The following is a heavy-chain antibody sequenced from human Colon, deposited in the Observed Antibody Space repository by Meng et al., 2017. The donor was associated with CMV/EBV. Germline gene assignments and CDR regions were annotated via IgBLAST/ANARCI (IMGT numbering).Heavy chain of an antibody. CDR3: AGDQGFSDVRGGFCFDC. J-gene: IGHJ4*02. CDR2: IDYGGRT. CDR1: TLNTYV. V-gene: IGHV3-23*01. D-gene: IGHD3-16*01. Sequence: TLNTYVMRWVRQAPGKGLEWVSSIDYGGRTYYPDSVKGRFTISRDSSKNMLYLQMNSLRVEDTAVYYCAGDQGFSDVRGGFCFDCWGQRTLVTVSS.